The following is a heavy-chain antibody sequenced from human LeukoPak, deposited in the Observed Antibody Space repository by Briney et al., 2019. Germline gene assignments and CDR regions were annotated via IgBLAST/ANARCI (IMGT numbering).Heavy chain of an antibody. Sequence: ASVKVSCKASGYTFTSYGISWVRQAPGQGLEWMGWISAYNGNTNYAQKLQGRVTMTTDTSTSTAYMELRGLRSDDTAVYYCARDGIVATPWAPFYYYYGMDVWGQGTTVTVSS. D-gene: IGHD5-12*01. CDR3: ARDGIVATPWAPFYYYYGMDV. CDR1: GYTFTSYG. V-gene: IGHV1-18*01. J-gene: IGHJ6*02. CDR2: ISAYNGNT.